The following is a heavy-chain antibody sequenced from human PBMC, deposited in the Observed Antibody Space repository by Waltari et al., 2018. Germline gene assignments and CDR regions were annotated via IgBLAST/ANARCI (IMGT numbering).Heavy chain of an antibody. J-gene: IGHJ6*02. CDR1: GGSLSSSSYY. CDR2: IYYSGST. D-gene: IGHD5-18*01. CDR3: AREQHYYGMDV. Sequence: QLQLQESGPGLVKPSETLSLTCTVSGGSLSSSSYYWGWIRQPPGKGLEWIGSIYYSGSTYYNPSLKSRVTISVDTSKNQFSLKLSSVTAADTAVYYCAREQHYYGMDVWGQGTTVTVSS. V-gene: IGHV4-39*07.